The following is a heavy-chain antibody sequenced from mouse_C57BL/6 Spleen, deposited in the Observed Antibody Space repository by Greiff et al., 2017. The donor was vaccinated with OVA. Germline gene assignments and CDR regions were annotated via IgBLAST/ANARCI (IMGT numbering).Heavy chain of an antibody. D-gene: IGHD1-1*01. CDR3: ARLEDYGSSLRGFDY. Sequence: VQLQQPGAELVKPGASVKMSCKASGYTFTSYWITWVKQRPGQGLEWIGDIYPGSGSTNYNEKFKSKATLTVDTSSSTAYMQLSSLTSEDSAVYYCARLEDYGSSLRGFDYWGQGTTLTVSS. CDR1: GYTFTSYW. J-gene: IGHJ2*01. CDR2: IYPGSGST. V-gene: IGHV1-55*01.